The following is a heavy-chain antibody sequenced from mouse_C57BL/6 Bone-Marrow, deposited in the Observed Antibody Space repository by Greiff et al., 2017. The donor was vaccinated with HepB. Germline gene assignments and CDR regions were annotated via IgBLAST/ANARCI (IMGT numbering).Heavy chain of an antibody. CDR1: GYSITSGYD. V-gene: IGHV3-1*01. Sequence: VQLQQSGPGMVKPSQSLSLTCTVTGYSITSGYDWHWIRHFPGNKLEWMGYISYSGSTNYNPSLKSRISITHDTSKNHFFLKLNSVTTEDTATYYCARGDYEGYAMDYWGQGTSVTVSS. D-gene: IGHD2-4*01. CDR2: ISYSGST. CDR3: ARGDYEGYAMDY. J-gene: IGHJ4*01.